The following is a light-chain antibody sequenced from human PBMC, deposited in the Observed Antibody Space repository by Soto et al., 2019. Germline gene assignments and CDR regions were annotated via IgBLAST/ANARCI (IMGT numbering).Light chain of an antibody. J-gene: IGKJ1*01. CDR1: QGISTS. V-gene: IGKV1-39*01. CDR2: EAS. Sequence: DIQMTQSPSSLSVSVGVRVTITCRASQGISTSVNWYQQKPVKAPKVLIDEASSLQSGVPSRFRGSGSGTDFTPTITSLQPQDFATYYGQQKYKTPRTFGQQNKVDNK. CDR3: QQKYKTPRT.